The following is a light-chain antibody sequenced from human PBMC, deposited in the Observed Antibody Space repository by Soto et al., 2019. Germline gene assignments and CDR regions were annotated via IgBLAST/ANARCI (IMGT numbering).Light chain of an antibody. CDR2: DVS. V-gene: IGLV2-14*01. CDR3: SSYTSSSTPLGV. Sequence: QSVLTQPASVSGSPGQSITISCTETSSDVGGYNYVSWYQQHPGKAPKLMIYDVSNRPSGVSNRFSGSKSGNTASLTISGLQAEDEADYYCSSYTSSSTPLGVFGTGTKVTVL. J-gene: IGLJ1*01. CDR1: SSDVGGYNY.